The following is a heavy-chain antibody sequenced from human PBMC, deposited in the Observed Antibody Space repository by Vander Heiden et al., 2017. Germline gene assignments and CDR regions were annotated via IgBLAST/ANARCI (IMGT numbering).Heavy chain of an antibody. V-gene: IGHV1-2*02. Sequence: QVQLVQSGTEVWTPGAPVKVSCQESGNTFIGHNIHWVRQAPEQVPEWMGWINPNSGGTGYAQKFQGRVTMTRDTSIMTVYMELSRLSSDDTAVYYCAMSIEAPATPNYDCWGQGSQVTVS. J-gene: IGHJ4*02. D-gene: IGHD2-2*01. CDR3: AMSIEAPATPNYDC. CDR1: GNTFIGHN. CDR2: INPNSGGT.